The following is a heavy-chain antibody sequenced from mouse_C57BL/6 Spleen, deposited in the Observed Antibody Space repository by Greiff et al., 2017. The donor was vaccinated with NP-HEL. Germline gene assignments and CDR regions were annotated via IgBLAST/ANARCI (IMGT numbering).Heavy chain of an antibody. V-gene: IGHV2-2*01. D-gene: IGHD2-5*01. CDR2: IWSGGST. J-gene: IGHJ4*01. Sequence: VKLMESGPGLVQPSQSLSITCTVSGFSLTSYGVHWVRQSPGKGLEWLGVIWSGGSTDYNAAFISRLSISKDNSKSQVFFKMNSLQADDTAIYYCARRSYYSNFYAMDYWGQGTSVTVSS. CDR3: ARRSYYSNFYAMDY. CDR1: GFSLTSYG.